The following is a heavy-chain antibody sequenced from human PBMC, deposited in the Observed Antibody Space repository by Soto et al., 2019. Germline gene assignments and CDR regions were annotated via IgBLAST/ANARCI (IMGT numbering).Heavy chain of an antibody. D-gene: IGHD4-17*01. V-gene: IGHV4-59*08. Sequence: PSETLSLTCTVSGGSISSYYWSWIRQPPGKGLEWIGYIYYSGSTNYNPSLKSRVTISVDTSKNQFSLKLGSVAAADTAVYYCAIAYGDYYYFDYWGQGTLVTVSS. CDR2: IYYSGST. CDR3: AIAYGDYYYFDY. J-gene: IGHJ4*02. CDR1: GGSISSYY.